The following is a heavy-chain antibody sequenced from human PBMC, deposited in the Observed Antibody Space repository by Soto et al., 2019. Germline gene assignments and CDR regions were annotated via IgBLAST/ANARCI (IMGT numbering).Heavy chain of an antibody. V-gene: IGHV1-3*05. D-gene: IGHD2-15*01. CDR2: INVGNGDP. J-gene: IGHJ3*02. CDR1: GYTFTSYN. CDR3: ARVLVGAGATGPNAFDI. Sequence: QVQLVQSGAEEKKPGASVKVSCKASGYTFTSYNMHWVRQAPGHRLEWMGWINVGNGDPKYSQNFQGRVTFTRDTSASTAYMELSSLGSGDTAVYYCARVLVGAGATGPNAFDIWGQGTMVTVSS.